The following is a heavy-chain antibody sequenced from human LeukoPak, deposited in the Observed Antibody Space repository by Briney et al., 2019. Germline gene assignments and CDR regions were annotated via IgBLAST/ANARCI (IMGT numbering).Heavy chain of an antibody. V-gene: IGHV4-39*01. J-gene: IGHJ2*01. CDR2: IYYSGST. D-gene: IGHD3-22*01. CDR1: GGSISSSSYY. CDR3: ARQRLGYYDSSGWYFDL. Sequence: SETLSLTCTVSGGSISSSSYYWGWIRQPPGKGLEWIGSIYYSGSTYYNPSLKSRVTISVDTSKNQFSLKLSSVTAADTAVYYCARQRLGYYDSSGWYFDLWGRGTLVTVSS.